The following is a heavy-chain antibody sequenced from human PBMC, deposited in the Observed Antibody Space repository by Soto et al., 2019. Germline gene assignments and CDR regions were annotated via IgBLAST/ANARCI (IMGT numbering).Heavy chain of an antibody. CDR2: IIPIFGTA. V-gene: IGHV1-69*13. J-gene: IGHJ3*02. CDR3: ASIPDSSGYLDAFDI. CDR1: GGTFSSYA. D-gene: IGHD3-22*01. Sequence: GASVKVSCKASGGTFSSYAISWVRQAPGQGLEWMGGIIPIFGTANYAQKFQGRVTITADESTSTAYMELSSLRSEDTALYYCASIPDSSGYLDAFDIWGQGTMVTVSS.